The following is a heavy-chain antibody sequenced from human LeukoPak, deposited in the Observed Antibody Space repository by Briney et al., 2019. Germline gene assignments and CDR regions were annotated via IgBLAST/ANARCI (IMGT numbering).Heavy chain of an antibody. D-gene: IGHD1-26*01. V-gene: IGHV3-21*01. CDR2: ISSSSSYI. Sequence: GGSLRLSCAASGFTFSSYSMNWVRQAPGKGLEWVSSISSSSSYIYYADSVKGRFTISRDNAKNSLYLQMNSLRAEDTAVYYCARGKWELRGDFDYWGQGTLVTVSS. CDR1: GFTFSSYS. CDR3: ARGKWELRGDFDY. J-gene: IGHJ4*02.